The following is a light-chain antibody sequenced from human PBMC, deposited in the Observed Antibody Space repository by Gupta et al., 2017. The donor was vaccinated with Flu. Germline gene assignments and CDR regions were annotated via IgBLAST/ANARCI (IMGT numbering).Light chain of an antibody. CDR3: MQGTHWPYT. CDR1: QSLIYTDGYTY. Sequence: ISCWSSQSLIYTDGYTYLNWFHQRPGQSPRRLIYKVSDRDSGVPDRFSGNGSETDFTLKISRVEADNVGVYYCMQGTHWPYTFGQGTKLEI. V-gene: IGKV2-30*01. CDR2: KVS. J-gene: IGKJ2*01.